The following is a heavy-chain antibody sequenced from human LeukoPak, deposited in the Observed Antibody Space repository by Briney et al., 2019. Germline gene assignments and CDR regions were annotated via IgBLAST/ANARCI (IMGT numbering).Heavy chain of an antibody. Sequence: ASVKVSCKASGYTFTGYYMQWVRQAPGQGLEWMGWINPNSGGTNYAQKFQGRVTMTRDTSISTAYMELSRLRSDDTALYYCARSEGIYGSGSFDDYYSYGMDVWGQGTTVTVSS. CDR1: GYTFTGYY. V-gene: IGHV1-2*02. CDR2: INPNSGGT. D-gene: IGHD3-10*01. J-gene: IGHJ6*02. CDR3: ARSEGIYGSGSFDDYYSYGMDV.